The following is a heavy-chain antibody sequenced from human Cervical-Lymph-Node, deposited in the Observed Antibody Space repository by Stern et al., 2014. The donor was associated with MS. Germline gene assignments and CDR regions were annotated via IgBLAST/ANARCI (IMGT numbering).Heavy chain of an antibody. Sequence: QVQLGQSGPGLVKPSETLSLTCAVSGDSISGYYWNWIRQSPGKGLEWIGYIYYSGSTNFNPSLKSRITMSVDTSKNQFSLKLNSVTAADTAVYYCARWGSTVTFRTFDFWGQGTLVTVSS. CDR3: ARWGSTVTFRTFDF. D-gene: IGHD4-17*01. CDR1: GDSISGYY. J-gene: IGHJ4*02. V-gene: IGHV4-59*01. CDR2: IYYSGST.